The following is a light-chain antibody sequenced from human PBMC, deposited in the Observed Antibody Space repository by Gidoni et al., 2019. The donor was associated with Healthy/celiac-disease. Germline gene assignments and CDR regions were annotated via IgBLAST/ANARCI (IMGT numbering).Light chain of an antibody. CDR1: QSLLHSNGYNY. J-gene: IGKJ3*01. Sequence: DIVMTQSPLSLPVTPGEPAYISCRTSQSLLHSNGYNYLDWYLQKPGQSPQLLIYLGSNRTSGVPDRFSGSGSGTDFTLKISRVEAENVGVYYCMQALQTPLFTFGPGTKVEIK. V-gene: IGKV2-28*01. CDR2: LGS. CDR3: MQALQTPLFT.